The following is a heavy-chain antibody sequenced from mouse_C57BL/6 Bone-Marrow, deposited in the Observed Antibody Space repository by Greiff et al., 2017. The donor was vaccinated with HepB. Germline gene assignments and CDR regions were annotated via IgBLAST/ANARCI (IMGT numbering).Heavy chain of an antibody. CDR1: GYTFTSYW. CDR3: ARYDYDHYYAMDY. V-gene: IGHV1-59*01. Sequence: VQLQQPGAELVRPGTSVKLSCKASGYTFTSYWMHWVKQRPGQGLEWIGVIDPSDSYTNYNQKFKGKATLTVDTSSSTAYMQLSSLTSEDSAVYYCARYDYDHYYAMDYWGQGTSVTVSS. J-gene: IGHJ4*01. CDR2: IDPSDSYT. D-gene: IGHD2-4*01.